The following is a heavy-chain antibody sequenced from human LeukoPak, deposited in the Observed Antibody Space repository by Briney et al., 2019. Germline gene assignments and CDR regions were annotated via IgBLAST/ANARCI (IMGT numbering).Heavy chain of an antibody. J-gene: IGHJ5*02. V-gene: IGHV1-8*01. CDR2: MNPNNGNT. Sequence: GASVKVSCKASGYTFTSYDINWVRQATGQGLEWMGWMNPNNGNTGYAQKFQGRVTMTRNTSISTAYMELSSLRSEDTAVYYCARGYDSSGYYYVEDTNWFDPWGQGTLVTVSS. CDR1: GYTFTSYD. D-gene: IGHD3-22*01. CDR3: ARGYDSSGYYYVEDTNWFDP.